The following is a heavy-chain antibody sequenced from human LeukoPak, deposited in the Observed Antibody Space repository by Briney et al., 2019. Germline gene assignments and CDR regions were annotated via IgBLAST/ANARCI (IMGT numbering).Heavy chain of an antibody. V-gene: IGHV1-46*01. CDR3: ARSYGGNLPFDY. D-gene: IGHD4-23*01. CDR1: GYTFTSYY. J-gene: IGHJ4*02. CDR2: INPSGGST. Sequence: ASVKVSCKASGYTFTSYYMHWVRQAPGQGLEWMGIINPSGGSTSYAQKFQGRVTMTRDMSTSTVYMELSSLRSEDTAVYYCARSYGGNLPFDYWGQGTLVTVSS.